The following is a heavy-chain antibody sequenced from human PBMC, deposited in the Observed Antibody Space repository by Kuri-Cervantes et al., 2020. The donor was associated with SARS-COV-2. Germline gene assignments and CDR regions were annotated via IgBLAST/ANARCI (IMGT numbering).Heavy chain of an antibody. V-gene: IGHV3-30*18. CDR3: AKEAIVGAYYFDY. J-gene: IGHJ4*02. CDR2: ISYDGSNK. CDR1: GFTFSGYG. Sequence: GESLKISCVASGFTFSGYGMHWVRQAPGKGLEWVAVISYDGSNKYYADSVKGRFTISRDNSKNTLYLQMNSLRAEDTAVYYCAKEAIVGAYYFDYWGQGTLVTVSS. D-gene: IGHD1-26*01.